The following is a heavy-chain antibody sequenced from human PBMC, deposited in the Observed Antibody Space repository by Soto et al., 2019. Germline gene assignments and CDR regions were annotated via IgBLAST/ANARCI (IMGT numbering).Heavy chain of an antibody. D-gene: IGHD2-21*02. CDR1: GGSLSGNY. V-gene: IGHV4-34*01. Sequence: QAQLQQWGTGLLKPSETLSLTCAVYGGSLSGNYWGWIRQPQGKGLEWIGETHHSGSTAYNPSLKSRVTISVDTSRNQFSLKLNSVTAADTAVYYCARTTAAIHLNYWSQGTLVTVSS. J-gene: IGHJ4*02. CDR3: ARTTAAIHLNY. CDR2: THHSGST.